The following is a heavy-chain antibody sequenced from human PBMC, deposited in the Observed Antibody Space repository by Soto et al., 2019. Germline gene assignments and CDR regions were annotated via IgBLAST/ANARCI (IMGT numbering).Heavy chain of an antibody. Sequence: SETLSLTCTVSGGSISSSSYYWGWIRQPPGKGLEWIGGIYYSGSTYYNPSLKSRVTISVDTSKNQFSLKLSSVTAADTAVYYCARRTGTTYSYWGQGTLVTVSS. CDR3: ARRTGTTYSY. J-gene: IGHJ4*02. CDR2: IYYSGST. V-gene: IGHV4-39*01. CDR1: GGSISSSSYY. D-gene: IGHD1-7*01.